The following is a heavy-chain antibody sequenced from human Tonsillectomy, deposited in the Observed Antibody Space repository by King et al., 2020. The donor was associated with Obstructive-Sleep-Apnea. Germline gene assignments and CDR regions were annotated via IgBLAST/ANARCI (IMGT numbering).Heavy chain of an antibody. CDR3: ARKYYGDLDY. CDR1: GFTFRSYA. J-gene: IGHJ4*02. CDR2: INFGGYKT. D-gene: IGHD4-17*01. Sequence: VQLVESGGGVVEPGGSLRLSCAFSGFTFRSYAMSWVRQAPGKGLECISYINFGGYKTYYADFVKVRLTIAIDTSKNTLYLQMNSLRAEDTAIYYCARKYYGDLDYWGQGTLVTVSS. V-gene: IGHV3-23*04.